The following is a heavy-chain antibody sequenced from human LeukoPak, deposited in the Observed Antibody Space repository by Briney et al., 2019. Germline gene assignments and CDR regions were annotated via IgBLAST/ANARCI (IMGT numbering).Heavy chain of an antibody. CDR3: VQSDDILTGYYY. CDR1: GGSFSGYY. J-gene: IGHJ4*02. D-gene: IGHD3-9*01. Sequence: PSETLSLTCAVYGGSFSGYYWSWNRQPPGKGLEWIGEINHSGSTNYNPSLKSRVTISVDTSKNQFSLKLSSVTAADTAVYYCVQSDDILTGYYYWGQGTLVTVSS. CDR2: INHSGST. V-gene: IGHV4-34*01.